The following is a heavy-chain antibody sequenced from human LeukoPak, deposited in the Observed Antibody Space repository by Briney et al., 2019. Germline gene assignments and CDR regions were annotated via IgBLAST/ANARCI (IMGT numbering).Heavy chain of an antibody. CDR3: AREPRSPGGRGRPFDF. CDR2: IYYSGTT. CDR1: GGSISSYY. V-gene: IGHV4-59*01. D-gene: IGHD2-15*01. J-gene: IGHJ4*02. Sequence: SETLSLTCTVSGGSISSYYWSWIRQPPGKGLEWIGYIYYSGTTNYNPSLKSRVTISVDTSKNQFSLRLTSVTAADTAVYYCAREPRSPGGRGRPFDFWGQGTLVTVSS.